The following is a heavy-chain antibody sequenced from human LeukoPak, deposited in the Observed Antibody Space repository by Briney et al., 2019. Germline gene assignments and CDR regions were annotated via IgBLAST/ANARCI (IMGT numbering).Heavy chain of an antibody. Sequence: GGSLRLSCAASGSTFSSYAMSWVRQAPGKGLEWVSAISGSGGSTYYADSVKGRFTISRDNSKNTLYLQMNSLRAEDTAVYYCAKGSAMVRGTYYYYGMDVWGQGTTVTVSS. CDR2: ISGSGGST. V-gene: IGHV3-23*01. D-gene: IGHD3-10*01. J-gene: IGHJ6*02. CDR3: AKGSAMVRGTYYYYGMDV. CDR1: GSTFSSYA.